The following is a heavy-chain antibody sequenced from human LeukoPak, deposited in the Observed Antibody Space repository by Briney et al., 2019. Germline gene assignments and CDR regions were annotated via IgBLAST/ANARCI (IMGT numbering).Heavy chain of an antibody. CDR2: IKQDGSEK. CDR1: GFTFSSYA. CDR3: ARDRHVGATRYYFDY. Sequence: PGGSLRLSCAASGFTFSSYAMSWVRQAPGKGLEWVANIKQDGSEKYYVDSVKGRFTISRDNAQNSLYLQMNSLRAEDTAVYYCARDRHVGATRYYFDYWGQGTLVTVSS. J-gene: IGHJ4*02. V-gene: IGHV3-7*01. D-gene: IGHD1-26*01.